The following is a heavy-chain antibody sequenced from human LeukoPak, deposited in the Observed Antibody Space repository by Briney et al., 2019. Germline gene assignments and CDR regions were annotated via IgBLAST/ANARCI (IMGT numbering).Heavy chain of an antibody. D-gene: IGHD6-13*01. Sequence: GGSLRLSCAASGFTFSSYGMHWVRQAPGKGLEWVAVIWYDGSNKYYADSVKGRFTISRDNSKNTLYLQMNSLRAEDTAVYYCAKGYSSLSFHIWGQGTMVTVSS. V-gene: IGHV3-33*06. CDR3: AKGYSSLSFHI. CDR1: GFTFSSYG. CDR2: IWYDGSNK. J-gene: IGHJ3*02.